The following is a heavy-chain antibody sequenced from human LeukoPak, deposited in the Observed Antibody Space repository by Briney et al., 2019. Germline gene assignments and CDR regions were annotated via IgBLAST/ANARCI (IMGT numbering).Heavy chain of an antibody. J-gene: IGHJ5*02. D-gene: IGHD2-15*01. CDR2: IYYSGST. CDR3: ARMGSYCSGGSCYVWFDP. CDR1: GGSISIYY. Sequence: SETPSLTCTVSGGSISIYYWSCIREPPGKGLEWIGYIYYSGSTNYNPSLKSRVTISVDTSKNQFSLKLSSVTAADTAVYYCARMGSYCSGGSCYVWFDPWGQGTLVTVSS. V-gene: IGHV4-59*01.